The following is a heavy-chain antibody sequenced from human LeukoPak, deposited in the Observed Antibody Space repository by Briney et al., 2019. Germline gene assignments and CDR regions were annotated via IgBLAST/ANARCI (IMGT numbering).Heavy chain of an antibody. D-gene: IGHD6-6*01. Sequence: PSETLSLTCTVSGGSISSSTYYWGWIRQPPGKGLEWIGSIYYSGSTHYNPSLKSRVTISVDTSKNHFSLNLSSVTAADTAVYYCARQSRGSSSSRDYFDYWGQGTLVTVSS. V-gene: IGHV4-39*01. CDR1: GGSISSSTYY. J-gene: IGHJ4*02. CDR3: ARQSRGSSSSRDYFDY. CDR2: IYYSGST.